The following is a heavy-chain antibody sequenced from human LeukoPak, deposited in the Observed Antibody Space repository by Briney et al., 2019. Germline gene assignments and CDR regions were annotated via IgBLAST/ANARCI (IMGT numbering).Heavy chain of an antibody. J-gene: IGHJ4*02. CDR2: IRYDGSYK. Sequence: PGGSLRLSCAASGFTFSNYGMHWVRQAPGKGLEWVAFIRYDGSYKYYADSVKGRLTISRDNSKNTLYLQMNSLRPEDTAVYHCAKGYGAYEWSPPDYWGQGTLVTVSS. CDR3: AKGYGAYEWSPPDY. D-gene: IGHD4/OR15-4a*01. V-gene: IGHV3-30*02. CDR1: GFTFSNYG.